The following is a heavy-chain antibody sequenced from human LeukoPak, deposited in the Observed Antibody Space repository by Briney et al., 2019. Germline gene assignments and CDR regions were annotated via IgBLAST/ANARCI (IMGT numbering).Heavy chain of an antibody. D-gene: IGHD2-15*01. CDR2: ISAYNGNT. J-gene: IGHJ3*02. V-gene: IGHV1-18*01. CDR1: GYTFTSYG. Sequence: GASVKVSCKASGYTFTSYGISWVRQAPGQGLEWMGWISAYNGNTNYAQKLQGRVTMTTDTSTSTAYMELRSLRSDDTAVYYCANLGYCSGGSCYPDAFDIWGQGTMVTVSS. CDR3: ANLGYCSGGSCYPDAFDI.